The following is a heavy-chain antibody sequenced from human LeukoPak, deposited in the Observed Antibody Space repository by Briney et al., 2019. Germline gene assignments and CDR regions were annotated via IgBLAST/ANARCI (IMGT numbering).Heavy chain of an antibody. Sequence: PGGSLRLSCAASGFTFSKFPMGWVRQAPGRGLEWVSAISASGDVTFYADSLRGRFTISRDNSKSTLYLQMNGLRAEDTAVYYCAKDRAAAGTYADYWGQGTLVTVSS. V-gene: IGHV3-23*01. D-gene: IGHD6-13*01. CDR3: AKDRAAAGTYADY. CDR1: GFTFSKFP. J-gene: IGHJ4*02. CDR2: ISASGDVT.